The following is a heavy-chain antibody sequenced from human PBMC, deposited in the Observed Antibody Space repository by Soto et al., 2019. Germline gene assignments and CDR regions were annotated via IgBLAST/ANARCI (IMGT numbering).Heavy chain of an antibody. CDR2: ISYDGSNK. CDR1: GFTFSSYG. J-gene: IGHJ4*02. D-gene: IGHD6-13*01. V-gene: IGHV3-30*18. CDR3: AKDDFPPGYSSSWPDY. Sequence: HPGGSLRLSCAASGFTFSSYGMHWVRQAPGKGLEWVAVISYDGSNKYYADSVKGRFTISRDNSKNTLYLQMNSLRAEDTAVYYCAKDDFPPGYSSSWPDYWGQGTLVTVSS.